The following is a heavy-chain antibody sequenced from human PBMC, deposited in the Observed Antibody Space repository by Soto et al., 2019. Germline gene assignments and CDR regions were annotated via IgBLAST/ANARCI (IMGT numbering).Heavy chain of an antibody. CDR3: AKDHYYYDSTGSYKGEDP. CDR2: ITDSGGDA. Sequence: GGSLRLSCVASGITFGIRAMRWVRHAPGEGLEWVSTITDSGGDAKYADSVRGRFTISRDNFYNTLSLQMNSLRAEDTAVYYCAKDHYYYDSTGSYKGEDPWGQGTLVTVPS. J-gene: IGHJ5*02. CDR1: GITFGIRA. V-gene: IGHV3-23*01. D-gene: IGHD3-22*01.